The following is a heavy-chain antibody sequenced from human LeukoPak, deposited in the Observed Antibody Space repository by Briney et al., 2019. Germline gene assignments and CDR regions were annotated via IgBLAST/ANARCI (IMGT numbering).Heavy chain of an antibody. CDR2: IRYDGTNK. Sequence: SGGSLRLSCAASGFDFSGYGMHWVRQAPGKELEWVSFIRYDGTNKYYVDSVKGRFTVSRDNSEYTLYLQMNSLRAEDTAVYYCAKDVGYNEQVDYWGQGTLVTVSS. V-gene: IGHV3-30*02. J-gene: IGHJ4*02. CDR1: GFDFSGYG. CDR3: AKDVGYNEQVDY. D-gene: IGHD5-24*01.